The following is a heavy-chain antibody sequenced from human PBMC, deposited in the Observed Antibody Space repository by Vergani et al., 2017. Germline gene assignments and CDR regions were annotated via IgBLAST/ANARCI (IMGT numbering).Heavy chain of an antibody. V-gene: IGHV3-23*01. CDR2: ISGSGGTT. CDR3: AKDSNLYYWYYFDH. Sequence: EVQVLESGGGLVQPGGSLRLSCAASGFTFSSYAMSWVRQAPGKGLEWVSAISGSGGTTYYADSVKGRFTISRDNSKNTLHLQMTSLRAEDTAVYYCAKDSNLYYWYYFDHWGQGTLVTVSS. D-gene: IGHD3-10*01. CDR1: GFTFSSYA. J-gene: IGHJ4*02.